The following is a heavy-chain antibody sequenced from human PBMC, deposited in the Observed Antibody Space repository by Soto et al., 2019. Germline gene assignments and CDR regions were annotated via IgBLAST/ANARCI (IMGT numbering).Heavy chain of an antibody. Sequence: GGSLRLSCAASGFTFSSYAMSWVRQAPGKGLEWVSAISGSGGSTYYADSVKGRFTISRDNSKNTLYLQMNSLRAEDTAVYYCAKDAEMVHFCDYYGMDVWGQGTTVTVSS. V-gene: IGHV3-23*01. CDR2: ISGSGGST. D-gene: IGHD3-3*02. J-gene: IGHJ6*02. CDR3: AKDAEMVHFCDYYGMDV. CDR1: GFTFSSYA.